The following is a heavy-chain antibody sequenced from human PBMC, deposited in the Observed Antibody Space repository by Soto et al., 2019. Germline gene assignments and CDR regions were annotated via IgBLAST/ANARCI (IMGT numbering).Heavy chain of an antibody. J-gene: IGHJ4*02. D-gene: IGHD6-13*01. CDR1: GFTFRNYK. V-gene: IGHV3-48*01. CDR2: SSIFISSV. Sequence: PGGSLRLSCEAPGFTFRNYKMNWVGRAPGGGLEFVSQSSIFISSVDYADSVKGRFRISGYSAKSTLFLEMHNLRPDDKAVHYRAKGRSASSTFDSWGQGT. CDR3: AKGRSASSTFDS.